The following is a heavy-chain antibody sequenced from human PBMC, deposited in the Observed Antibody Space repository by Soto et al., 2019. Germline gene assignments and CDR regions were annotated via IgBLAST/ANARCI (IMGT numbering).Heavy chain of an antibody. J-gene: IGHJ4*02. CDR1: GASISYGGFS. CDR2: ISHLEST. CDR3: ARNAGLRSDY. Sequence: SETLSLTCTVSGASISYGGFSWSWIRQSPGKGLEWIGYISHLESTYFHPSFKSRLTMSIDRTRNQFSLKLSSVTAADTAVYYCARNAGLRSDYWGQGTLVTVSS. D-gene: IGHD3-16*01. V-gene: IGHV4-30-2*06.